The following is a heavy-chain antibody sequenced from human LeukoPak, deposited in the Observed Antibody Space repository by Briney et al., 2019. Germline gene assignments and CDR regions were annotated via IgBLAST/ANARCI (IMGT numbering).Heavy chain of an antibody. CDR1: GGPINFY. CDR3: VRDVRRALRFNNFYPYFGMDV. Sequence: SETLSLTCSVSGGPINFYWSWIRQSPGKGLEWIGCIYPNGSTSYNSSLKSRVTISLDTSKKQVSLMLNSVTAADTAVYYCVRDVRRALRFNNFYPYFGMDVWGKGTTVIVST. J-gene: IGHJ6*04. D-gene: IGHD3-3*01. V-gene: IGHV4-59*01. CDR2: IYPNGST.